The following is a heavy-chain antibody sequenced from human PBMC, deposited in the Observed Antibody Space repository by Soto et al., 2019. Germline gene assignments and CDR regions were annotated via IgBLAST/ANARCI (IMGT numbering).Heavy chain of an antibody. V-gene: IGHV3-11*06. CDR3: ARLRASSWYLGGYLDY. CDR2: IVIGSDYT. CDR1: GFTFSDYY. D-gene: IGHD6-13*01. J-gene: IGHJ4*02. Sequence: QVQLVESGGGLVKPGGSLRLSCAASGFTFSDYYMTWVRQAPGKGLEWVSYIVIGSDYTNYADSVKGQFTISRDNAKNSLYLEMNSLRVEDTAVYYCARLRASSWYLGGYLDYWGQGTLVTVSS.